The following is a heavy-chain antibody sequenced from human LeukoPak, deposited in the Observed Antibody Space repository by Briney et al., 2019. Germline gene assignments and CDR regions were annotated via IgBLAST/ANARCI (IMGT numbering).Heavy chain of an antibody. CDR2: FNPSDGRA. Sequence: ASVKVSCKASGYTFTSYYLHWVRQAPGQELEWMGIFNPSDGRATYTQKFQGRVTMTRDTSTSTVYMDLSSLRSDDTAVYYCARQAVTTGWYFDYWGQGTLVAASS. CDR3: ARQAVTTGWYFDY. CDR1: GYTFTSYY. D-gene: IGHD4-17*01. V-gene: IGHV1-46*01. J-gene: IGHJ4*02.